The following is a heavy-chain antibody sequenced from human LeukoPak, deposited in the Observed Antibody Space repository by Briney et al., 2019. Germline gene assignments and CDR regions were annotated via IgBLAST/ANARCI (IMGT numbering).Heavy chain of an antibody. CDR3: ARTIFGVVTMYYFDY. J-gene: IGHJ4*02. D-gene: IGHD3-3*01. Sequence: SQTLSLTCAISGDSFSSTSAAWNWIRQSPSRGLEWLGRTYYRSKWYNDYAASVKSRITVKPDTSKNQFSLQPNSVTPQDTAVYYCARTIFGVVTMYYFDYWGQGTLVTVSS. V-gene: IGHV6-1*01. CDR2: TYYRSKWYN. CDR1: GDSFSSTSAA.